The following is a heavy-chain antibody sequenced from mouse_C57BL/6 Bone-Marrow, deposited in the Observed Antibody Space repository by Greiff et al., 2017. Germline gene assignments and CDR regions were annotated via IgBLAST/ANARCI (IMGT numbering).Heavy chain of an antibody. V-gene: IGHV1-69*01. D-gene: IGHD1-1*01. CDR3: ARHIYYCGSKYGDD. CDR2: IDPSDSYT. Sequence: QVQLQQSGAELVMPGASVTLSCKASGYTFTSYWMHWVKQRPGQGLEWIGEIDPSDSYTNYNQKFKGKSTLTVDKSSSPAYMQLSSLTSEDSAVYDCARHIYYCGSKYGDDWGKGTTVTVAS. J-gene: IGHJ2*01. CDR1: GYTFTSYW.